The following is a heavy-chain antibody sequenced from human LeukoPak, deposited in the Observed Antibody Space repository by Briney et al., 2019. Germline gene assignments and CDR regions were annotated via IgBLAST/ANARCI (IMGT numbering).Heavy chain of an antibody. CDR3: AKGLYGLGILTYDGFDI. CDR2: VGWDGTSV. V-gene: IGHV3-9*01. D-gene: IGHD3-10*01. J-gene: IGHJ3*02. CDR1: GFRFNAFA. Sequence: GGSLRLSCAASGFRFNAFAIHWVREAPGKGLEWVSGVGWDGTSVAYADSVKGRFTISRDSAQNSVYLQMNSLRIEDTALYYCAKGLYGLGILTYDGFDIWGQGTMVTVSS.